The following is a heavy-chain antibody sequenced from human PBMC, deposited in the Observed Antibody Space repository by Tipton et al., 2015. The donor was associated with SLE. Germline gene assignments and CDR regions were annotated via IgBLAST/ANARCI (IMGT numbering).Heavy chain of an antibody. D-gene: IGHD3-10*01. J-gene: IGHJ4*02. V-gene: IGHV4-34*01. CDR1: GGSISSHY. CDR2: INHSGST. Sequence: TLSLTCTVSGGSISSHYWSWIRQPPGKGLEWIGEINHSGSTNYNPSLKSRVTLSVDTSKNQFSLKLSSVTAADTAVYYCANVNYYFDYWGQGTLVTVSS. CDR3: ANVNYYFDY.